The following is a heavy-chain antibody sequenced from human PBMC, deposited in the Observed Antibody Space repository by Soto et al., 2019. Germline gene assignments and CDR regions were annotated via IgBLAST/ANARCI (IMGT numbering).Heavy chain of an antibody. CDR3: ARAYSGQLPRRADYYYAMDV. J-gene: IGHJ6*02. CDR2: LGSADDP. D-gene: IGHD2-2*01. Sequence: EVRLVESGGGVVQPGGSLRLSCAASGFTFSTYDMHWVRQATGKGLEWVSALGSADDPYYLASVKGRFTISRENAKNSLYLQMNSLRAGDTAVYYCARAYSGQLPRRADYYYAMDVWGQGTTVTVSS. V-gene: IGHV3-13*05. CDR1: GFTFSTYD.